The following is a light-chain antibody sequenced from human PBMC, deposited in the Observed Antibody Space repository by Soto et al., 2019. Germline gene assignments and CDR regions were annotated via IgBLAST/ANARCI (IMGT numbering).Light chain of an antibody. J-gene: IGLJ2*01. Sequence: QSVLTQPPSASGTPGQRVTISCSGGASNIGRNTVNWYQQLPGTAPKLLIYGNSNRPSGVPDRFSGSKSGTSASLAITGLQAEDEADYYCQSYDSSLSGVVFGGGTKLTVL. V-gene: IGLV1-40*01. CDR1: ASNIGRNT. CDR2: GNS. CDR3: QSYDSSLSGVV.